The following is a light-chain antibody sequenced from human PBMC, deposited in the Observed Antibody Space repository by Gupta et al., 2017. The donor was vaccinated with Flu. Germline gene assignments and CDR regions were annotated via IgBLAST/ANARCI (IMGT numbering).Light chain of an antibody. CDR1: SSDVGGYNY. CDR2: EVR. J-gene: IGLJ3*02. Sequence: QSALTQPPSVSGSPGQSLTISCTGTSSDVGGYNYVSWYQQHPGKAPKLMIYEVRNRPSGVSNRFSGSKSGNTASLTISGLQAEDEADYYCSSYTSSSTSWVFGGGTKLTVL. V-gene: IGLV2-14*01. CDR3: SSYTSSSTSWV.